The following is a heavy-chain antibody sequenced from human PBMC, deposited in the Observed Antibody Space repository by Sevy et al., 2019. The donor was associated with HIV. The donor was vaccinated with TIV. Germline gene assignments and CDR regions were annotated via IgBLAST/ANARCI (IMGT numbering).Heavy chain of an antibody. CDR2: ISAYNGNT. CDR1: GYAFTNYG. Sequence: ASVKVSCKASGYAFTNYGISWVRQAPGQGLEWMGWISAYNGNTNYAQKLQGRVSMTTDTSTSAAYMGLRSLRSADTAVYYCSRSHDSTGYYSEYYYYYGMDVWGQGTTVTVSS. CDR3: SRSHDSTGYYSEYYYYYGMDV. D-gene: IGHD3-22*01. V-gene: IGHV1-18*01. J-gene: IGHJ6*02.